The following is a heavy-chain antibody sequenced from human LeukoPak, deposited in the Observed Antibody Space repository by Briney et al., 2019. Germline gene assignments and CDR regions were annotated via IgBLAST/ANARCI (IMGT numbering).Heavy chain of an antibody. CDR2: IYYSGST. CDR3: ARENSSSWYS. V-gene: IGHV4-38-2*02. D-gene: IGHD6-13*01. Sequence: SETLSLTCTVSGYFISSSYYWGWIRQPPGKGLEWIGSIYYSGSTYYNPSLKSRVTISVDTSKNQFSLKLSSVTAADTAVYYCARENSSSWYSWGQGTLVTVSS. J-gene: IGHJ4*02. CDR1: GYFISSSYY.